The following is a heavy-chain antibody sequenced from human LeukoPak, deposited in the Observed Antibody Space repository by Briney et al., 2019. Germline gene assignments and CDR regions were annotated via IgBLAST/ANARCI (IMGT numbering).Heavy chain of an antibody. V-gene: IGHV3-23*01. CDR1: GSNFNNFA. CDR3: AKGAEIDH. CDR2: MTGPADTT. J-gene: IGHJ4*02. Sequence: SGGSLRLSCAASGSNFNNFAMSWVRQAPGKGLEWLSAMTGPADTTNYAESVKGRFTISRDYSKSMVFLQMNSLRVEDTAIYYCAKGAEIDHWGQGTLVTVSS.